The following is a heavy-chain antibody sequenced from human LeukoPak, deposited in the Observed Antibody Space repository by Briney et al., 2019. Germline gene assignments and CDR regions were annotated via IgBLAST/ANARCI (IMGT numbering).Heavy chain of an antibody. CDR1: GDSINNYY. J-gene: IGHJ3*02. CDR2: IYTSGST. Sequence: SETLSLTCTVSGDSINNYYWSWIRQPAGKGLEWIGRIYTSGSTNYNPSLKSRVTMSVDTSKNQFSLKLSSVTAADTAVYYCARDPITIFGFDIWGQGTMVTVSS. CDR3: ARDPITIFGFDI. D-gene: IGHD3-3*01. V-gene: IGHV4-4*07.